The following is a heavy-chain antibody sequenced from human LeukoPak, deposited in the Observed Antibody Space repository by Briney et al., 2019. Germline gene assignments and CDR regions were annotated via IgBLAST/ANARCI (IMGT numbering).Heavy chain of an antibody. D-gene: IGHD6-13*01. Sequence: PSETLSLTCSVAGASIGSSYCSWVRQPPGKGLEWIGYIYYSGSTTHNPSLKSRVTISVDTSKNQFSLKLSSVTAADTAVYYCARHHAAAEAFDIWGQGTMVTVSP. CDR2: IYYSGST. V-gene: IGHV4-59*08. CDR1: GASIGSSY. J-gene: IGHJ3*02. CDR3: ARHHAAAEAFDI.